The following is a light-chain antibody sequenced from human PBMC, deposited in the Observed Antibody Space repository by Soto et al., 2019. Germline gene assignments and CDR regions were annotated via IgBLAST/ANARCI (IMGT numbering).Light chain of an antibody. Sequence: EIAMTQSPATLSVSPGERAILSCRASQSISINLAWYQQKPGQAPRLLIYAASSRATGIPDRFSGGGSGTDFTLSISKVEPEDFAVYYCQQYGRPPRATFGQGTRLE. CDR3: QQYGRPPRAT. J-gene: IGKJ5*01. CDR2: AAS. CDR1: QSISIN. V-gene: IGKV3-20*01.